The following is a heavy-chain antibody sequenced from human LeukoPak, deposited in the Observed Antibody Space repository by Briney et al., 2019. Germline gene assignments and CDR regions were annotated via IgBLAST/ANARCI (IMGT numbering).Heavy chain of an antibody. CDR2: ISGSGGST. D-gene: IGHD2/OR15-2a*01. CDR3: AKDRCNGIGCYYYYMDV. CDR1: GFTFRSYA. V-gene: IGHV3-23*01. J-gene: IGHJ6*03. Sequence: PGGSLRLSCAASGFTFRSYAMHWVRQAPGKGLEWVSAISGSGGSTYYADSVKGRFSISRDSSKNILYLQLNSLRAEDTAVYYCAKDRCNGIGCYYYYMDVWGKGTMVTVSS.